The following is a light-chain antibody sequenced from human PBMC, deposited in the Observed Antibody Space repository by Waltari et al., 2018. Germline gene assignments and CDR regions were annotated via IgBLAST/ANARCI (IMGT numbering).Light chain of an antibody. CDR1: QSVSSN. CDR3: QQYDNWFPLT. V-gene: IGKV3-15*01. CDR2: GAS. Sequence: EIVITQSPATLSVSPGERATLSCRASQSVSSNLAWYQQNPGQSPRLLISGASTRATGIPARFSGSGSGTEFTLTISSLQSEDFAVYYCQQYDNWFPLTFGGGTKVEIK. J-gene: IGKJ4*01.